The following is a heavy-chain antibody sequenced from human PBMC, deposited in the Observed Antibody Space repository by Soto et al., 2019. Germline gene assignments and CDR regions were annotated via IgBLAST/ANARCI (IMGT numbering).Heavy chain of an antibody. Sequence: QVQLQQWGAGLLKPSETLSLTCAVYGGSFSGYYWSWIRQPPGKGLEWIGEINHSGSTNYNPSLKSRSPISVDTSKNQFSLKLSSVTAADTAVYYCASGGYSSSGHNWFDPWGQGTLVTVSS. J-gene: IGHJ5*02. CDR2: INHSGST. CDR1: GGSFSGYY. CDR3: ASGGYSSSGHNWFDP. V-gene: IGHV4-34*01. D-gene: IGHD6-6*01.